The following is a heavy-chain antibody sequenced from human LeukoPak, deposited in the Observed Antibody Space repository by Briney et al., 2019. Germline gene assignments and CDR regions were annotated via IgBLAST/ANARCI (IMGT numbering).Heavy chain of an antibody. Sequence: GGSLRLSCAASGFTFSSQGMHWVRQAPGKGLEWVAVIWYDGSNQDYADSVKGRFTISRDNSKNTLYLQMNSLRVEDTAVYYCVSIGYSSSRNYFDDWGQGTLVTVSS. V-gene: IGHV3-33*01. D-gene: IGHD6-13*01. J-gene: IGHJ4*02. CDR1: GFTFSSQG. CDR3: VSIGYSSSRNYFDD. CDR2: IWYDGSNQ.